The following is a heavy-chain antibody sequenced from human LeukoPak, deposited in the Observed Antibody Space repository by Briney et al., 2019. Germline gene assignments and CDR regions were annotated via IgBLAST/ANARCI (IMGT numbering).Heavy chain of an antibody. J-gene: IGHJ6*03. CDR3: ARGGRIYCSSTSCYPLYYYYYMDV. CDR2: ISSSGSTI. CDR1: GFTFSSYE. V-gene: IGHV3-48*03. D-gene: IGHD2-2*01. Sequence: PGGSLRLSCAASGFTFSSYEMNWVRQAPGKGLEWVSYISSSGSTIYYADSVKGRFTISRDNAKNSLYLQMNSLRAEDTAVYYCARGGRIYCSSTSCYPLYYYYYMDVWGKGTTVTISS.